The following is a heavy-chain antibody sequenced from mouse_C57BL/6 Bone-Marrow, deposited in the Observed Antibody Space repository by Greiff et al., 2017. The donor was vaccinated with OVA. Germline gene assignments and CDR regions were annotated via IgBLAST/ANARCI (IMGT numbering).Heavy chain of an antibody. Sequence: QVQLQQSGPGLVAPSQSLSITCTVSGFSLTSYAISWVRQPPGKGLEWLGVICTGGGTNYNSALKSRLSISKDNSKSQVFLKMNSLQTDDTARYYCARGGSGYWFAYWGQGTLVTVSA. CDR3: ARGGSGYWFAY. J-gene: IGHJ3*01. V-gene: IGHV2-9-1*01. CDR2: ICTGGGT. D-gene: IGHD3-2*02. CDR1: GFSLTSYA.